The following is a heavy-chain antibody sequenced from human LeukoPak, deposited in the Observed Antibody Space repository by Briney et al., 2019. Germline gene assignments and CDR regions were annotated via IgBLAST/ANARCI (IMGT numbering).Heavy chain of an antibody. CDR1: GFTFSSYS. J-gene: IGHJ6*03. CDR2: ISSSSSTV. CDR3: ARVSEAWGYQLLHYYYYMDV. D-gene: IGHD2-2*01. V-gene: IGHV3-48*01. Sequence: PSGGSLRLSCAASGFTFSSYSMNWVRQAPGKGLEWVSYISSSSSTVYYADSVKGRFTISRDNAKNSLYLQMNSLRAEDTAVYYCARVSEAWGYQLLHYYYYMDVWGKGTTVTISS.